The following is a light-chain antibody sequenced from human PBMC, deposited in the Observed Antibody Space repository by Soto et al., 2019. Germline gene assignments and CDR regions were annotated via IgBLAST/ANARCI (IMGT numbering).Light chain of an antibody. CDR1: SSDVGGYNY. CDR3: SSYGSTSTRYV. CDR2: EVS. J-gene: IGLJ1*01. Sequence: QSVLTQPASVSGSPGQSITISCTGTSSDVGGYNYVSWYQQQPGKAPKLMIYEVSNRPSGVSNRFSGSKSGNTASLTISGLQAEDEADYFCSSYGSTSTRYVFGTGTKLTVL. V-gene: IGLV2-14*01.